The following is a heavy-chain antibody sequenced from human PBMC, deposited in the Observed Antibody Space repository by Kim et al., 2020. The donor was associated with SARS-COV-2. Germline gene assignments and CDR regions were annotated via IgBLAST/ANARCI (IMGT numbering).Heavy chain of an antibody. CDR2: IYYSGST. Sequence: SETLSLTCTVSGGSISSSSYYWGWIRQPPGKGLEWIGSIYYSGSTYYNPSLKSRVTISVDTSKNQFSLKLSSVTAADTAVYYCARGVNYDFWSGYYSDSDAFDIWGQGTMVTVSS. J-gene: IGHJ3*02. D-gene: IGHD3-3*01. CDR1: GGSISSSSYY. V-gene: IGHV4-39*01. CDR3: ARGVNYDFWSGYYSDSDAFDI.